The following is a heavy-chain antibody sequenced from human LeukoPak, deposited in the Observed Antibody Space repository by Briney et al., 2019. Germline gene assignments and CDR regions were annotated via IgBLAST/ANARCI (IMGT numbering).Heavy chain of an antibody. V-gene: IGHV3-48*01. D-gene: IGHD3-22*01. Sequence: GGSLRLSCAASGFTFSSYSMMWVRQAPGKGLEWVSYISSSSTTIHYADSVKGRFTISRDNAKNSVYLQMNSLRAEDTAVYYCARDYYYSVDYWGQGTLVTVSS. CDR1: GFTFSSYS. CDR3: ARDYYYSVDY. CDR2: ISSSSTTI. J-gene: IGHJ4*02.